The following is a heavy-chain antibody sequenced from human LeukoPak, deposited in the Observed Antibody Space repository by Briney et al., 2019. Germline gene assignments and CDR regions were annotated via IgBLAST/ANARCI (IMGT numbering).Heavy chain of an antibody. CDR2: ISGSGGST. Sequence: PGGSLRLSCAASGFTFSSYAMSWVRQAPGKGLEWVSAISGSGGSTYYADSVKGRFTISRDNSKNTLYLQMNSLRAEDTAVYYCASLMITFGGVIGSGFDYWGQGTLVTVSS. V-gene: IGHV3-23*01. D-gene: IGHD3-16*02. J-gene: IGHJ4*02. CDR1: GFTFSSYA. CDR3: ASLMITFGGVIGSGFDY.